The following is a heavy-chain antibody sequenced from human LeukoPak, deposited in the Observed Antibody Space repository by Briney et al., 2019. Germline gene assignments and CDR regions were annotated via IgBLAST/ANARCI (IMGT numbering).Heavy chain of an antibody. D-gene: IGHD6-13*01. V-gene: IGHV3-53*01. CDR1: GFTVSSNY. J-gene: IGHJ4*02. Sequence: GGSLRLSCAASGFTVSSNYMSWVRQAPGKGLEWVSVIYSGGSTYYADSVKGRFTISRDNSKNTLYPQMNSLRAEDTAVYYCTTSISAYSSSWYWGQGTLVTVSS. CDR2: IYSGGST. CDR3: TTSISAYSSSWY.